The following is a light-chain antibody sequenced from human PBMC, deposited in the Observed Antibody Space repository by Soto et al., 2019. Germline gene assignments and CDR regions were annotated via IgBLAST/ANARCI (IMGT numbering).Light chain of an antibody. Sequence: AIRMTQSPSSLSASTGARATITCRASQGISSYLAWYPQKPGKAPKLLIYAASTLKSGVPSRFTGSGSGTDFTLPSGRLQTEDLAAQYGQQYYSSPQTFCQGTKVLIK. CDR1: QGISSY. V-gene: IGKV1-8*01. CDR2: AAS. CDR3: QQYYSSPQT. J-gene: IGKJ1*01.